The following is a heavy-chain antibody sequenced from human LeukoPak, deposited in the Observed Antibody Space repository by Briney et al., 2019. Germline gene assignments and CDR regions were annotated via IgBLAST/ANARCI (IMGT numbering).Heavy chain of an antibody. V-gene: IGHV3-30-3*02. CDR3: AKLGSGFDY. CDR2: ISYDGSNK. D-gene: IGHD2-15*01. Sequence: GGSLRLSCAASGFTFSSYGMHWVRQAPGKGLEWVAVISYDGSNKYYADSVKGRFTISRDNSKNTLYLQMNSLRAEDTAVYYCAKLGSGFDYWGQGTLVTVSS. CDR1: GFTFSSYG. J-gene: IGHJ4*02.